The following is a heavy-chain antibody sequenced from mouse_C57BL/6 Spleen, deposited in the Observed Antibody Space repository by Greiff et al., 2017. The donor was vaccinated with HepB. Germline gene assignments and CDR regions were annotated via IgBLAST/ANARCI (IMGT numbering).Heavy chain of an antibody. J-gene: IGHJ3*01. V-gene: IGHV1-61*01. CDR1: GYTFTSYW. CDR3: ARGNYGNYGWFAY. CDR2: IYPSDSET. Sequence: QVQLQQPGAELVRPGSSVKLSCKASGYTFTSYWMAWVKQRPGQGLEWIGNIYPSDSETHYNQKFKDKATLTVDKSSSTAYMQLSSLTSEDSAVYYCARGNYGNYGWFAYWGQGTLVTVSA. D-gene: IGHD2-1*01.